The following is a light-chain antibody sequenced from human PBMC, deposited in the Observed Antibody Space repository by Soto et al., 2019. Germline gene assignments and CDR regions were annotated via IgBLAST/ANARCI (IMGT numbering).Light chain of an antibody. CDR2: WPS. CDR1: QSGFYTSKNKTY. Sequence: DIVMTQSPDSLAVSLGEKATINCKSSQSGFYTSKNKTYLTWYQHKPGQPPKLLTYWPSTRGSAVPHRCSASRSLTDFTLTITTLQAEDVAVYYCHQYYSSPHTFGQGTKVEIK. V-gene: IGKV4-1*01. J-gene: IGKJ1*01. CDR3: HQYYSSPHT.